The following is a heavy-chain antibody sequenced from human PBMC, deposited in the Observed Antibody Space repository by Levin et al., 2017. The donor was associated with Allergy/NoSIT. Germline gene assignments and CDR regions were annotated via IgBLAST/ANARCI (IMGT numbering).Heavy chain of an antibody. V-gene: IGHV4-39*01. Sequence: SETLSLTCTVSGGSISSSSYYWGWIRQPPGKGLEWIGSIYYSGSTYYNPSLKSRVTISVDTSKNQFSLKLSSVTAADTAVYYCAIRMTTVIRKRVGVSFDIWGQGTMVTVSS. CDR2: IYYSGST. CDR1: GGSISSSSYY. CDR3: AIRMTTVIRKRVGVSFDI. D-gene: IGHD4-17*01. J-gene: IGHJ3*02.